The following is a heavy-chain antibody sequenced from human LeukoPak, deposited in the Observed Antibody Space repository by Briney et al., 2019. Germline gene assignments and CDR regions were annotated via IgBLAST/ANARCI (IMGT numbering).Heavy chain of an antibody. CDR3: AKDQGFVVVPAAMSGVVY. V-gene: IGHV3-21*04. CDR1: GFTFSSYS. CDR2: ISSSSSYI. J-gene: IGHJ4*02. D-gene: IGHD2-2*01. Sequence: GGSLRLSCAASGFTFSSYSMNWVRQAPGKGLEWVSSISSSSSYIYYADSVKGRFTISRDNAKNSLYLQMNSLRAEDTAVYYFAKDQGFVVVPAAMSGVVYWGQGTLVTVSS.